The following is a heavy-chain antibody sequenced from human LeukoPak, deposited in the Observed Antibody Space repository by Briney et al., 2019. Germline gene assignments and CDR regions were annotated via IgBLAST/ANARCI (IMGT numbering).Heavy chain of an antibody. J-gene: IGHJ4*02. CDR3: ARRGGSSSRRSPIDY. Sequence: GGSLRLSCTASGSTFSDYWMTWVRQAPGKGPEWVANIKQDGSQRYYVDSVRGRFTISRDNAKNSLFLQMNGLRAEDTAVYYCARRGGSSSRRSPIDYWGQGTLVTVSS. D-gene: IGHD6-6*01. V-gene: IGHV3-7*01. CDR2: IKQDGSQR. CDR1: GSTFSDYW.